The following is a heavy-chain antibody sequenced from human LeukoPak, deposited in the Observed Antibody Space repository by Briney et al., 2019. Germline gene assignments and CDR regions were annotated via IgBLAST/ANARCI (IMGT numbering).Heavy chain of an antibody. CDR2: IYYSGST. CDR3: AREGDVIAVAGRIDAFDI. J-gene: IGHJ3*02. D-gene: IGHD6-19*01. Sequence: PSETLSLTCTVSGGSISSYYWSWIRQPPGKGLEWIGYIYYSGSTNYNPSLKSRVTMSVDTSKNQFSLKLSSVTAADTAVYYCAREGDVIAVAGRIDAFDIWGQGTMVTVSS. CDR1: GGSISSYY. V-gene: IGHV4-59*01.